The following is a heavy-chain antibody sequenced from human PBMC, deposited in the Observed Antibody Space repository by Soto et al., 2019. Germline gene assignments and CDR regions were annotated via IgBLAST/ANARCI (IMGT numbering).Heavy chain of an antibody. CDR2: IYYSGST. D-gene: IGHD3-10*01. Sequence: SETLSLTCTVSGCSISSGDYYWSWIRQPPGKGLEWIGYIYYSGSTYYSPSLKSRVTISVDTSKNQFSLKLSSVTAADTAVYYCARDTSGRSGSYYNRWFDPWGQGTLVTVSS. CDR1: GCSISSGDYY. V-gene: IGHV4-30-4*01. CDR3: ARDTSGRSGSYYNRWFDP. J-gene: IGHJ5*02.